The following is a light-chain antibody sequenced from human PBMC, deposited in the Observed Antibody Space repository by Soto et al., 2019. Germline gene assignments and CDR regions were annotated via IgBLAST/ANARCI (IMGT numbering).Light chain of an antibody. Sequence: AGGGGRVTITCRASEPISSYLTWYQQKPGGAPTLLIYKASVLESGVPSRFSGSGSGTEFTLTSSGLQPDDFATYFCQQYPTYPSLTFGGGTKV. CDR2: KAS. CDR1: EPISSY. CDR3: QQYPTYPSLT. J-gene: IGKJ4*02. V-gene: IGKV1-5*03.